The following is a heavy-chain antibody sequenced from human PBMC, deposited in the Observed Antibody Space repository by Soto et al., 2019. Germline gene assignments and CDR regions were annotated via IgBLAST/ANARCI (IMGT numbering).Heavy chain of an antibody. CDR1: GGSFSGYY. Sequence: SETLSLTCAVYGGSFSGYYWTWIRQPPGTGLEWIGEINHSGSTNYNPSLKSRVTISVDTSKNQFSLKLSSVTAADTAVYYCARWARPRIYFYYRSPGALVTVSS. J-gene: IGHJ4*02. CDR2: INHSGST. D-gene: IGHD1-26*01. V-gene: IGHV4-34*01. CDR3: ARWARPRIYFYY.